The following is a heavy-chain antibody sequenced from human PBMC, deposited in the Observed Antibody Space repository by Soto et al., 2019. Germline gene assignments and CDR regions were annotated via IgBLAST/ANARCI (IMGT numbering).Heavy chain of an antibody. CDR2: IGTAGDT. CDR3: ARSLRQQWLVPGRYGMDV. V-gene: IGHV3-13*04. Sequence: EVQLVESGGGLVQPGGSLRLSCAASGFTFSSYDMHWVRQATGKGLEWVSAIGTAGDTYYPGSVKGRFTISRENAKNSLYLQMNSLRAGDTAVYYCARSLRQQWLVPGRYGMDVWGQGTTVTVSS. CDR1: GFTFSSYD. J-gene: IGHJ6*02. D-gene: IGHD6-19*01.